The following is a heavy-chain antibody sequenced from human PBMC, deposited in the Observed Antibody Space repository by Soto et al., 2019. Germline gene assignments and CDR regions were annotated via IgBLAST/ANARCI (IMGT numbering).Heavy chain of an antibody. D-gene: IGHD2-21*02. Sequence: QAQLVQSGAEVKKPGASVRVSCKTSGYPFTDYFIHWLRQAPGQGLEWMGIISLYHHSTSYAQKFQGRLTVTAETSTTTVYMDLSSLTSEDSAVYWCARELYSCGGDCPYYMDYWGKGTLVTVSS. CDR3: ARELYSCGGDCPYYMDY. J-gene: IGHJ4*02. V-gene: IGHV1-46*01. CDR2: ISLYHHST. CDR1: GYPFTDYF.